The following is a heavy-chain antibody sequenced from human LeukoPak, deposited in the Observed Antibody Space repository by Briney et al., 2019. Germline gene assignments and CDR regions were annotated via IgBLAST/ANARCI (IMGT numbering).Heavy chain of an antibody. V-gene: IGHV4-34*01. CDR1: GGSFSGYY. Sequence: PSETLSLTCAVYGGSFSGYYWSWIRQPPGKGLEWNGEINHSGSTNYNPSLKSRVTISVDTSKNQFSLKLTSVTAADTAVYYCARHGFAGAFQHWGQGTLVTVSS. CDR3: ARHGFAGAFQH. J-gene: IGHJ1*01. D-gene: IGHD3-10*01. CDR2: INHSGST.